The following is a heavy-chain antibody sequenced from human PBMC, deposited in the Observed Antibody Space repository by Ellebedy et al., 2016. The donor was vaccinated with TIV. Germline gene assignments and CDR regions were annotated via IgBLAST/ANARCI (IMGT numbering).Heavy chain of an antibody. D-gene: IGHD6-19*01. CDR1: GFTFTTYE. J-gene: IGHJ5*02. Sequence: GESLKISCVTSGFTFTTYEMNWVRRTPGRGLEWLSYISGSGDSKYADSLKGRFTISRDNAKKSLYLQMNSLRAEETGVYYCARVGSSGWKGKWFDPWGQGTLVTVST. V-gene: IGHV3-48*03. CDR2: ISGSGDSK. CDR3: ARVGSSGWKGKWFDP.